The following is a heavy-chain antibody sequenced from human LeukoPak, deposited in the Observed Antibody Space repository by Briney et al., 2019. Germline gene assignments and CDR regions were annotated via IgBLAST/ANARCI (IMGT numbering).Heavy chain of an antibody. D-gene: IGHD3-10*01. CDR1: GYTFTGYY. V-gene: IGHV1-2*02. CDR3: ARDTGRAGFGGRAAYYYYGMDV. Sequence: ASVKVSCKASGYTFTGYYMHWVRQAPGQGLEGRGWINPNSGSTNYAQKFQGRVTMTRDTSISTAYRELSRLRSDDTAVYYCARDTGRAGFGGRAAYYYYGMDVWGQGTTVTVSS. J-gene: IGHJ6*02. CDR2: INPNSGST.